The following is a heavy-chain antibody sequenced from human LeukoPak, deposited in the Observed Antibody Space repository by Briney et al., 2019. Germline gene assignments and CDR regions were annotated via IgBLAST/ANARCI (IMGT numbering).Heavy chain of an antibody. CDR2: IYYSGST. D-gene: IGHD6-13*01. V-gene: IGHV4-39*01. Sequence: SETLSLTCTVSGGSISSSSYYWGWIRQPPGKGLEWIGSIYYSGSTYYNPSLKSRVTISVDTSKNQFSLKLSSVTAADTAVYYCARSRGTPPPRPGSSRLNWFDPWGQGTLVTVSS. CDR1: GGSISSSSYY. J-gene: IGHJ5*02. CDR3: ARSRGTPPPRPGSSRLNWFDP.